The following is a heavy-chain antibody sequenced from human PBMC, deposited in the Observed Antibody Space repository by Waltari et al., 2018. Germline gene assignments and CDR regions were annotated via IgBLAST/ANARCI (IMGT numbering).Heavy chain of an antibody. CDR3: ARGSAYYYDSSGYRY. D-gene: IGHD3-22*01. J-gene: IGHJ4*02. Sequence: QVQLQESGPGLVKPSQTLSLTCTVSGGSIRSGDYYWSWIRQPPGKGLEWIGYIYYSGSTYYNPSLKSRVTISVDTSKNQFSLKLSSVTAADTAVYYCARGSAYYYDSSGYRYWGQGTLVTVSS. V-gene: IGHV4-30-4*08. CDR2: IYYSGST. CDR1: GGSIRSGDYY.